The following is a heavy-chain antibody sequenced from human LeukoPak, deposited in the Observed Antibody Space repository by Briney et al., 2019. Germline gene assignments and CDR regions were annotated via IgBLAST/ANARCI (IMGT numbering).Heavy chain of an antibody. CDR1: GGSISSSDW. CDR2: IYHSEST. J-gene: IGHJ5*02. D-gene: IGHD4-23*01. V-gene: IGHV4-4*02. Sequence: PSETLSLTWAVSGGSISSSDWWCWVRQPPGKGLEWIGVIYHSESTNYNPSLKSRVTISVDNSKNQFSLKLSSVTAADTAVYYCARNYGGNSAGPESWFDPWGQGTLVTVSS. CDR3: ARNYGGNSAGPESWFDP.